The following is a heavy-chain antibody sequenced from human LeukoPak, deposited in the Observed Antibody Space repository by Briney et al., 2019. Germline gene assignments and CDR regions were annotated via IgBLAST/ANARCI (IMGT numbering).Heavy chain of an antibody. V-gene: IGHV4-61*05. Sequence: SETLSLTCSVSGGSISSSSYYWGWIRQPPGKGLEWIGYIYYRGRTNYNPSLKSRVTISVDTSKNQFSLKLSSVTAADTAVYYCAGVLGCSTTSCYAAYIDSWGQGTLVTVSS. CDR3: AGVLGCSTTSCYAAYIDS. CDR2: IYYRGRT. J-gene: IGHJ4*02. D-gene: IGHD2-2*01. CDR1: GGSISSSSYY.